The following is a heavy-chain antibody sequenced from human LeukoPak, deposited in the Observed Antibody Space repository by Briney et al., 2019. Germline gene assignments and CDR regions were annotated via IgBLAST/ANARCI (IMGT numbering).Heavy chain of an antibody. V-gene: IGHV4-59*08. J-gene: IGHJ3*02. CDR2: IYYSGST. CDR1: GGSISSYY. D-gene: IGHD3-22*01. CDR3: ARGHYYDSSGYYYVDAFDI. Sequence: SETLSLTCTVPGGSISSYYWSWIRQPPGKGLEWIGYIYYSGSTNYNPSLKSRVTISVDTSKNQFSLKLSSVTAADTAVYYCARGHYYDSSGYYYVDAFDIWGQGTMVTVSS.